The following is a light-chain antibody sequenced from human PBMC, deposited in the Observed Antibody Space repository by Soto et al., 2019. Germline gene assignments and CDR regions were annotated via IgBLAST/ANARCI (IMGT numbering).Light chain of an antibody. J-gene: IGKJ1*01. CDR2: DTS. CDR1: QSVSSSY. CDR3: QQYDSSPST. Sequence: EIVLTQSPGTLSLSPGERATLSCRASQSVSSSYLAWYQQKPGQAPRLLIYDTSSRAAAIPDRFSGSGSGTDFTLTISRLEPEDFAVYYCQQYDSSPSTFGQGTKVEI. V-gene: IGKV3-20*01.